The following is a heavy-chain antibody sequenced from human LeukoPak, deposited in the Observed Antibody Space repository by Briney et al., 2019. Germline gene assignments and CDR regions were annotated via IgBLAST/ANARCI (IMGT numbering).Heavy chain of an antibody. Sequence: GGSLRLSCAASGFTFSSYAMSWVRQAPGKGLEWVSAISGSGGSTYYADSVKGRFTISRDNSKNPLDLQMNGLRAEDTGVYYCAKSLSRAGDYWGQGTLVTASS. D-gene: IGHD2/OR15-2a*01. V-gene: IGHV3-23*01. CDR1: GFTFSSYA. CDR2: ISGSGGST. J-gene: IGHJ4*02. CDR3: AKSLSRAGDY.